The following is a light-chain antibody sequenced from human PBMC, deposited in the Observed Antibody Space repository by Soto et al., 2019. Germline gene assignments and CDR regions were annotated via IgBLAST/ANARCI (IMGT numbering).Light chain of an antibody. CDR3: QQYGRGLT. J-gene: IGKJ4*01. CDR2: AAS. CDR1: QSVSSSS. Sequence: IGLTQSPGTLSLSPGERVTLSCRASQSVSSSSLAWYQQKPGQAPRLLIYAASSRATGIPDRISGSGSGTDFTLTISRLEPEDFAVYYCQQYGRGLTFGGGTKVEIK. V-gene: IGKV3-20*01.